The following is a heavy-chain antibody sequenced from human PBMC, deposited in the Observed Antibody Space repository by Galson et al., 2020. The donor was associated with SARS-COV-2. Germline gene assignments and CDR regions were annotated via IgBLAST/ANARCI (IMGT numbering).Heavy chain of an antibody. CDR3: ARDYTTGSFDY. CDR1: GGSMNSIGHY. J-gene: IGHJ4*02. Sequence: SETLSLTCNVSGGSMNSIGHYWTWVRQYPGKGLEWIGCIDYSGIAFYSPSLKSRLTLSADTSKNLFFLQLHSVTAADTAIYYCARDYTTGSFDYWGLGSLVTVSS. CDR2: IDYSGIA. D-gene: IGHD6-19*01. V-gene: IGHV4-31*03.